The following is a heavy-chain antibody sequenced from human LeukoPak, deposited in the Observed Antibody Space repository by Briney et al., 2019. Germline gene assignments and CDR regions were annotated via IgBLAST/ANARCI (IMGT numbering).Heavy chain of an antibody. J-gene: IGHJ3*02. D-gene: IGHD6-25*01. V-gene: IGHV4-59*12. CDR3: AKDEADADAFDI. Sequence: PSETLSLTCTVSGGSISSYYWSWIRQPPGKGLEWIGYIYYSGSTNYNPSLKSRVTISVDTSKNQFSLKLSSVTAADTAVYYCAKDEADADAFDIWGQGTMVTVSS. CDR1: GGSISSYY. CDR2: IYYSGST.